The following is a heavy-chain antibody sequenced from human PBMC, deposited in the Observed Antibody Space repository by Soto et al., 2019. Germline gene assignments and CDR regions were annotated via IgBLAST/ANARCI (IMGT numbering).Heavy chain of an antibody. CDR2: ISYDGNNK. V-gene: IGHV3-30-3*01. D-gene: IGHD6-19*01. CDR1: GFTFSSYA. Sequence: QVQLVESGGGVVQPGTSLRLSCAASGFTFSSYALHWVRQTPGKGLEWVAVISYDGNNKYYADSVKGRFTISRDNSKNTLYLQMNSLRPEDTAVYYCARGSRAVAVGNWFDPWGQGTLVTVSS. J-gene: IGHJ5*02. CDR3: ARGSRAVAVGNWFDP.